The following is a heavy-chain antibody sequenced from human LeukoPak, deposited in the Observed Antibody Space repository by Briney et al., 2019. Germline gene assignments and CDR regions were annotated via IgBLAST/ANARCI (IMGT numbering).Heavy chain of an antibody. CDR1: GFSFSTYG. V-gene: IGHV3-33*01. D-gene: IGHD3-22*01. J-gene: IGHJ4*02. Sequence: GGSLRLSCAASGFSFSTYGMHWVRQAPGKGLEWVAMIWYDASGQHYADSVKGRFTISRDTSKNTLYLQMNSLRAEDTAVYFCARDSLYDDNGYYHYFDYWGQGTLVTVSS. CDR2: IWYDASGQ. CDR3: ARDSLYDDNGYYHYFDY.